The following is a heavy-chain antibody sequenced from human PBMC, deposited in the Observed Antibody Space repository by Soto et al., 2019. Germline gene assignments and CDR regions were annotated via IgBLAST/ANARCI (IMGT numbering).Heavy chain of an antibody. CDR2: ISWNSGSI. V-gene: IGHV3-9*01. CDR3: AKGPSPLKYRDEKTGFDY. Sequence: GGSLRLSCAASGFTFDDYAMHWVRQAPGKGLEWVSGISWNSGSIGYADSVKGRFTISRDNAKNSLYLQMNSLRAEDTALYYCAKGPSPLKYRDEKTGFDYWGQGTLVTVSS. D-gene: IGHD5-18*01. J-gene: IGHJ4*02. CDR1: GFTFDDYA.